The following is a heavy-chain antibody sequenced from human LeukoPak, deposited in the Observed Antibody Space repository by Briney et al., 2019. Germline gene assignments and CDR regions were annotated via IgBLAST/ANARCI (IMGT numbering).Heavy chain of an antibody. V-gene: IGHV3-23*01. CDR2: ISGSGGST. CDR1: GFTFSSYA. CDR3: AKDVGYCSSTSCYTFDY. J-gene: IGHJ4*02. Sequence: GGSLRLSCAASGFTFSSYAMSWVRQAPGKGLEWVSAISGSGGSTYYADSVKGRFTISRDNSKNTLYLQMDSLRAEGTAVYYCAKDVGYCSSTSCYTFDYWGQGTLVTVSS. D-gene: IGHD2-2*02.